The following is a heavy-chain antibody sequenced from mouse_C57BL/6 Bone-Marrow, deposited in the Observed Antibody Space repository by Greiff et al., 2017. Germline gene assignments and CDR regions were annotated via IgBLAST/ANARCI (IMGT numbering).Heavy chain of an antibody. CDR3: ARGYYDSFAY. Sequence: EVQLQQSGPELVKPGASVKISCKASGYTFTDYYMNWVKQSHGKSLEWIGDINPNNGGTSYNQKFKGKATLTVDKSSSTAYMELRSLTSEDSAVYYCARGYYDSFAYWCQGTLVTVSA. CDR2: INPNNGGT. J-gene: IGHJ3*01. V-gene: IGHV1-26*01. CDR1: GYTFTDYY. D-gene: IGHD2-4*01.